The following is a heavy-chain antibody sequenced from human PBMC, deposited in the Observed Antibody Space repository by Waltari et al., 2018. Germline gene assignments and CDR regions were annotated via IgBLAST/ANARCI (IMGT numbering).Heavy chain of an antibody. J-gene: IGHJ3*02. D-gene: IGHD3-22*01. CDR3: ARDRYDSSGAPDAFDI. V-gene: IGHV3-33*01. Sequence: QVQLVESGGGVVQPGRSLRLSCAASGFTFSRYGMHWVRQAQGKGLEWVAVIWYDGSNKYYADSVKGRFTISRDNSKNTLYLQMNSLRAEDTAVYYCARDRYDSSGAPDAFDIWGQGTMVTVSS. CDR2: IWYDGSNK. CDR1: GFTFSRYG.